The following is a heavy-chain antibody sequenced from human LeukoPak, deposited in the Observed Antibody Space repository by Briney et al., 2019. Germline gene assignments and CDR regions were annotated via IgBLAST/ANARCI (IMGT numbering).Heavy chain of an antibody. V-gene: IGHV3-74*01. D-gene: IGHD2-21*02. J-gene: IGHJ3*02. CDR2: INSDGSST. Sequence: PGGSLRLSRAASGFTFSSYWMHWVRQAPGKGLVWVSRINSDGSSTSYADSVKGRFTISRDNAKNTLYLQMNSLRAEDTAVYYCARELELTADAFDIWGQGTMVTVSS. CDR3: ARELELTADAFDI. CDR1: GFTFSSYW.